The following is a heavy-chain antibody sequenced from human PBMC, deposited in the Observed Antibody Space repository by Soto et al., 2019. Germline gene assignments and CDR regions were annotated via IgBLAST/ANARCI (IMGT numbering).Heavy chain of an antibody. Sequence: PGGSLRLSCVASGLTFGSRAMTWVRQAPGEGLQWVSTITDTGGDAKYADSVRGRFVISRDNSKKTLYLQMNSLRAEDTAVYYCAKEQGYDSSGYSRRAFDPWGQGTLVTVSS. CDR1: GLTFGSRA. CDR2: ITDTGGDA. D-gene: IGHD3-22*01. V-gene: IGHV3-23*01. J-gene: IGHJ5*02. CDR3: AKEQGYDSSGYSRRAFDP.